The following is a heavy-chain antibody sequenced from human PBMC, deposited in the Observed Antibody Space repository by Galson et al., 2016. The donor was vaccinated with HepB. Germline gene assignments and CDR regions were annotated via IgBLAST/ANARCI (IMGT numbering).Heavy chain of an antibody. D-gene: IGHD3-10*01. CDR3: VRVHSGGYFDV. V-gene: IGHV4-61*08. Sequence: SETLSLTCTVSGGSVSSGDSYWSWIRQPPGKGLEWIGYIYYSGGTDYNPSLKSRVSFSLDTSKNQFSLKVTSVTATDTAVYYCVRVHSGGYFDVWGPGTLVTVSS. CDR1: GGSVSSGDSY. CDR2: IYYSGGT. J-gene: IGHJ4*02.